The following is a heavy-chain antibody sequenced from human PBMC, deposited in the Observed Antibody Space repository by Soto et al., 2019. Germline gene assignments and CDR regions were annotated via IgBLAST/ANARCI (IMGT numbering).Heavy chain of an antibody. CDR2: VYWNGDK. CDR3: GHXSSSFDFWGNDY. V-gene: IGHV2-5*01. CDR1: GFSLTTAGLG. Sequence: QITLKESGPALVKPTQTLTLTCSFSGFSLTTAGLGVTWIRQPPGKAPEWLALVYWNGDKRYSPSLRNRLTITKDTSRNQVVLTMTNMDPVDTATXYXGHXSSSFDFWGNDYWGQGIQVTVSS. D-gene: IGHD3-3*01. J-gene: IGHJ4*02.